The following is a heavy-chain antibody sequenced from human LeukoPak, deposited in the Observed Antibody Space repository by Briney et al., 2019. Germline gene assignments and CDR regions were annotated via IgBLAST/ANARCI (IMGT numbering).Heavy chain of an antibody. CDR2: ITSSSTV. V-gene: IGHV3-48*04. CDR1: EFTFSNYS. D-gene: IGHD2-15*01. CDR3: ARDYCSGPKCYFIDY. Sequence: GGSLRLSCAASEFTFSNYSMNWVRQAPGKGLEWVSYITSSSTVYYAGSVKGRFTISRDNAKNSLFLQMNSLRAEDTAVYYCARDYCSGPKCYFIDYWGQGALVTVSS. J-gene: IGHJ4*02.